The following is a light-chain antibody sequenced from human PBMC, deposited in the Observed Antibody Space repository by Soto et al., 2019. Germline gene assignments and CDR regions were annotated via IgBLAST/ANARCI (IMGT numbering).Light chain of an antibody. Sequence: QSVLTQPPSASGSPGQSVTISCTGTKNDIGVYDFVSWYQHHPGKAPRLIIYEVVQRPSGVPDRFSGSKSGNTASLTVSGLQAADYAIYFCKSYAGINTYLFGTGTKVTVL. V-gene: IGLV2-8*01. J-gene: IGLJ1*01. CDR3: KSYAGINTYL. CDR1: KNDIGVYDF. CDR2: EVV.